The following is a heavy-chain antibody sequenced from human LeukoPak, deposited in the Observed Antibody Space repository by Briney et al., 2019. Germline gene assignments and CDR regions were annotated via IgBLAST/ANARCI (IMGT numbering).Heavy chain of an antibody. CDR2: MNPNSGNT. D-gene: IGHD3-3*01. V-gene: IGHV1-8*01. CDR3: ARDIGPHYDFWSGYYIGFDY. Sequence: ASVEVSCKASGYTFTSYDINWVRQATGQGLEWMGWMNPNSGNTGYAQKLQGRVTMTTDTSTSTAYMELRSLRSDDTAVYYCARDIGPHYDFWSGYYIGFDYWGQGTLVTVSS. CDR1: GYTFTSYD. J-gene: IGHJ4*02.